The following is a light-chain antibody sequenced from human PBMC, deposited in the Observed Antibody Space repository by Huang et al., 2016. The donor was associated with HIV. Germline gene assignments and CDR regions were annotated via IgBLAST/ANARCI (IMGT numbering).Light chain of an antibody. CDR2: SAS. CDR3: QQYDNWPPLT. CDR1: QSVSTN. Sequence: EVVLTQSPGTLSVSPGERANLSCRASQSVSTNLAWYQGKPGQAPRLLIFSASTRATDIPARFSGSGSGTDFTLTISSLESEDFAVYYCQQYDNWPPLTFGGGTRVDIK. V-gene: IGKV3-15*01. J-gene: IGKJ4*01.